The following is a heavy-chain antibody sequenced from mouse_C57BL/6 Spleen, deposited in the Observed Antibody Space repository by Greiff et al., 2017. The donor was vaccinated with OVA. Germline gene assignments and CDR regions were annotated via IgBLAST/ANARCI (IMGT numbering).Heavy chain of an antibody. J-gene: IGHJ4*01. Sequence: QVQLQQSGAELVKPGASVKISCKASGYAFSSYWMNWVKQRPGKGLEWIGQIYPGDGDTNYNGKFKGKATLTADKSSSTAYMQLSSLTSEDSAVYFCARPYDGYAMDDWGQGTSVTVSS. CDR3: ARPYDGYAMDD. CDR2: IYPGDGDT. CDR1: GYAFSSYW. D-gene: IGHD2-3*01. V-gene: IGHV1-80*01.